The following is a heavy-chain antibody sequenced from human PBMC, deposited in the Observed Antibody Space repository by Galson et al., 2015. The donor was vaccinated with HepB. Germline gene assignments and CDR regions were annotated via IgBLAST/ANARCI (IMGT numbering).Heavy chain of an antibody. Sequence: SCKASGGTFTNYAISWVRQAPGQGLEWMGRIIPIFETTNYTQKFQGRVTITADESTSTAYMELSRLRSEDTAVFYCASSRLLWFGGPNGGPHFYGMDVWGQGTTVTVSS. CDR3: ASSRLLWFGGPNGGPHFYGMDV. CDR1: GGTFTNYA. CDR2: IIPIFETT. D-gene: IGHD3-10*01. V-gene: IGHV1-69*15. J-gene: IGHJ6*02.